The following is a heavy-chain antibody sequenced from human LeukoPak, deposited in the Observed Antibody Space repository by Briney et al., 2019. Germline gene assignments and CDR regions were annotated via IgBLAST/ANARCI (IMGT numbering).Heavy chain of an antibody. D-gene: IGHD3-22*01. Sequence: GGSLRLSCAASGFTFSSYAMSWVRQAPGKWLEWVSAISGSGGSTYYADSVKGRFTISRDNSKNTLYLQMNSLRAEDTAVYYCAKDYYDSSGITHDAFDIWGQGTMVTVSS. CDR1: GFTFSSYA. J-gene: IGHJ3*02. CDR2: ISGSGGST. V-gene: IGHV3-23*01. CDR3: AKDYYDSSGITHDAFDI.